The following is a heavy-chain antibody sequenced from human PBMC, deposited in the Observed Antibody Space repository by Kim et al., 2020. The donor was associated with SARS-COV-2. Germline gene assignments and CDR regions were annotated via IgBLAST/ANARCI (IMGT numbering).Heavy chain of an antibody. J-gene: IGHJ4*02. Sequence: GGSLRLSCAASGFTFSSYGMHWVRQAPGKGLEWVAVIWYDGSNKYYADSVKGRFTISRDNSKNTLYLQMNSLRAEDTAVYYCARETSSWLRYFDYGGQGTLVSVSS. V-gene: IGHV3-33*01. CDR2: IWYDGSNK. CDR1: GFTFSSYG. CDR3: ARETSSWLRYFDY. D-gene: IGHD6-13*01.